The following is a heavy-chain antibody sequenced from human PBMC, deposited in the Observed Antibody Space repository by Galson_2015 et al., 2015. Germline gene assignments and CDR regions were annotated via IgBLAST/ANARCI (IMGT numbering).Heavy chain of an antibody. CDR2: ISGSGAVT. CDR3: AKEVPAHTLMVFDS. V-gene: IGHV3-23*01. CDR1: GFTFSSNA. J-gene: IGHJ4*02. D-gene: IGHD2-2*01. Sequence: SLRLSCAASGFTFSSNAMSWVRQAPGKGLEWVSTISGSGAVTYYADSVKGRFTISRDNSKNTLSLQMNTLRAEDTAVYHCAKEVPAHTLMVFDSWDQGTLVTVSS.